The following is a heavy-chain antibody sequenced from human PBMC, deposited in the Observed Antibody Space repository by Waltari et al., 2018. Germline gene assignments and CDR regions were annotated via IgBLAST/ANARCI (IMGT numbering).Heavy chain of an antibody. J-gene: IGHJ4*02. D-gene: IGHD3-22*01. CDR1: GGSISSGTYY. CDR3: ARRAKDTSGYYYLDY. Sequence: QLHLQESGPGLVKPSETPSLPCTVFGGSISSGTYYWAWIRQPPGEGLQCLGSISSGGSTYYNPSLESRVTMSVDTSKNQFSLKLSSVTAADTAVYYCARRAKDTSGYYYLDYWGRGALVTVSS. CDR2: ISSGGST. V-gene: IGHV4-39*01.